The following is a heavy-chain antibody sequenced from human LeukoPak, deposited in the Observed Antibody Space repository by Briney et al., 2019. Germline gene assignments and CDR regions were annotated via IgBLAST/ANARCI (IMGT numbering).Heavy chain of an antibody. J-gene: IGHJ4*02. CDR2: ISSSISTM. D-gene: IGHD1-26*01. V-gene: IGHV3-48*04. Sequence: PGGSLRLSCAASGFTFSTYSMYWVRQAPGKGLEWVSYISSSISTMYYADSVKGRFTISRDNAKNSLYLQMNSLRAEDTAVYYCARDQYLRGIVGATTFDYWGQGTLVTVSS. CDR3: ARDQYLRGIVGATTFDY. CDR1: GFTFSTYS.